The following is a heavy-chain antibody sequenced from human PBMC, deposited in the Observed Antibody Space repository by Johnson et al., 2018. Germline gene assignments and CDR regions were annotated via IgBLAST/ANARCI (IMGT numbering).Heavy chain of an antibody. CDR2: ISFDGSNK. Sequence: QVQLQESGGGVVQPGRSLRLSCAASEFTFSNSGMHWVRQAPGKGLEWVALISFDGSNKYYADSVKGRFTISRDNSKNTLYLQMNSLRGEDTAVYFCARDRGDGYTYHYGMDVWGQGTTVTVSS. CDR3: ARDRGDGYTYHYGMDV. D-gene: IGHD5-24*01. CDR1: EFTFSNSG. V-gene: IGHV3-33*08. J-gene: IGHJ6*02.